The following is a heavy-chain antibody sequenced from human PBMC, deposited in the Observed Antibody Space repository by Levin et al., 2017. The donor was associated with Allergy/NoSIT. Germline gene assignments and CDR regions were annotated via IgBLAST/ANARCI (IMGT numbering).Heavy chain of an antibody. CDR2: ISYDGSNK. Sequence: QPGGSLRLSCAASGFTFSSYAMHWVRQAPGKGLEWVAVISYDGSNKYYADSVKGRFTISRDNSKNTLYLQMNSLRAEDTAVYYCARDLLPPRGYCSGGSCYGDAFDIWGQGTMVTVSS. CDR3: ARDLLPPRGYCSGGSCYGDAFDI. J-gene: IGHJ3*02. D-gene: IGHD2-15*01. CDR1: GFTFSSYA. V-gene: IGHV3-30*04.